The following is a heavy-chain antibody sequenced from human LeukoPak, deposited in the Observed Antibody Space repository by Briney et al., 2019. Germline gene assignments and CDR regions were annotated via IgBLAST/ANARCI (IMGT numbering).Heavy chain of an antibody. CDR3: VRDMFGGRDY. CDR2: SNEDGSAT. CDR1: GFTFSSYW. Sequence: GGSLRLSCAASGFTFSSYWMHWVRQVPGKGLVWVSRSNEDGSATSNADSVKGRFTISRDNAKNALYLQMNSLRAEDTAVYYCVRDMFGGRDYWGQGTLVTVSS. V-gene: IGHV3-74*01. D-gene: IGHD3-10*02. J-gene: IGHJ4*02.